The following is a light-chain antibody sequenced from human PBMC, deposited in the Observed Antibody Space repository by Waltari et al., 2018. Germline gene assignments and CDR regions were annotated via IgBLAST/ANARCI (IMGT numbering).Light chain of an antibody. CDR2: WNT. J-gene: IGLJ2*01. CDR3: AAWDDSLSGVV. V-gene: IGLV1-47*01. Sequence: QSVLTQPPSASGTPGQRVTISCSGSSTNIAGNNVYWYQQLPGTAPKLLIYWNTQRPSGVPDRFSGSKSGTSASLVISGLRSEDEADYYCAAWDDSLSGVVFGGGTKLTVL. CDR1: STNIAGNN.